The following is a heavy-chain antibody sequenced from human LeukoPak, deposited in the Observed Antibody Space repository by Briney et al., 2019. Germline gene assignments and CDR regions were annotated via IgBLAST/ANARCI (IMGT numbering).Heavy chain of an antibody. Sequence: SETLSLTCTVSGGSISSYYWSWIRQPPGKGLEWIGYIYYSGSTNYNPSLKSRVTISVDTSKNQFSLKLSSVTAADTAVYYCASCSGGSCYSNDAFDIWGQGTMVTVSS. CDR3: ASCSGGSCYSNDAFDI. J-gene: IGHJ3*02. CDR2: IYYSGST. CDR1: GGSISSYY. V-gene: IGHV4-59*01. D-gene: IGHD2-15*01.